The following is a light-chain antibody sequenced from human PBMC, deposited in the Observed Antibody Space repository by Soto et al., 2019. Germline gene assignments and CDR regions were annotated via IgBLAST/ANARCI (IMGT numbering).Light chain of an antibody. CDR1: QSVSSN. CDR2: GAS. J-gene: IGKJ1*01. CDR3: QQYNNWPRT. V-gene: IGKV3-15*01. Sequence: EIVLIQSPATLSFSPGERATLSCMASQSVSSNLAWYQQKPGQAPRLLIYGASTRATGIPARFSGSGSGTEFTLTISSLQSEDFAVYYCQQYNNWPRTCGQGTKVDIK.